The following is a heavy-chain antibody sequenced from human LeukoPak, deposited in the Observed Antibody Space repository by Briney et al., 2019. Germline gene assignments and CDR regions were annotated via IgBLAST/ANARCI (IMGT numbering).Heavy chain of an antibody. J-gene: IGHJ4*02. V-gene: IGHV3-74*01. CDR1: GFTFSSYW. CDR2: ISTDGSST. Sequence: HPGGSLRLSCAASGFTFSSYWMHWVRQAPGKGLVWVSRISTDGSSTKYADFVEGRFTISRDNAKNTLYLQMNSLRAEDTAAYYCVRENFNGGIDYWGQGTLVTVSS. CDR3: VRENFNGGIDY.